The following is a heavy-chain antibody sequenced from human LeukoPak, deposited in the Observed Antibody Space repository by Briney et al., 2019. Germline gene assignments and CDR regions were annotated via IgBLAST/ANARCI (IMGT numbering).Heavy chain of an antibody. CDR1: GFTFGDYA. V-gene: IGHV3-49*03. Sequence: PGGSLRLSCTASGFTFGDYAMNWFRQPPGKGLEWVGFIRSKAYGGTTEYAASVKGRFTISRDDSKSIAYLQMNSLKTEDTAVYYCTRDRRSDFWSGYYTPDFDYWGQGTLVTVSS. CDR3: TRDRRSDFWSGYYTPDFDY. J-gene: IGHJ4*02. D-gene: IGHD3-3*01. CDR2: IRSKAYGGTT.